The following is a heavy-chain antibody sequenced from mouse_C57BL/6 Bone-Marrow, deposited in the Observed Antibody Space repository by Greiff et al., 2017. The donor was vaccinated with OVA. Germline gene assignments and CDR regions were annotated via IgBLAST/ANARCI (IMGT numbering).Heavy chain of an antibody. CDR1: GYTFTSYW. V-gene: IGHV1-61*01. Sequence: QVQLQQPGAELVRPGSSVKLSCKASGYTFTSYWMDWVKQRPGQGLEWIGNIYPSDSETHYNQKFKDKATLTVDKSSSTAYMQLSSLTSEDSAVYYCARSVGSPYYFDYWGQGTTLTVSS. CDR2: IYPSDSET. J-gene: IGHJ2*01. CDR3: ARSVGSPYYFDY. D-gene: IGHD1-1*01.